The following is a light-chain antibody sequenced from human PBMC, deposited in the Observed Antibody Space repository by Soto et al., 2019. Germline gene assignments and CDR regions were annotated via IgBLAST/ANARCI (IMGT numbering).Light chain of an antibody. Sequence: QSVLTQPPSASGTPGQRVTISCSGSGSNIGSNTVNWYQQLPGTAPKLLIYSNNQRPSGVPDRFSGSKSGTSASLAISGLQAEDEADYYWAAWDDSLNGPVFGEGTKLTVL. CDR1: GSNIGSNT. CDR3: AAWDDSLNGPV. J-gene: IGLJ2*01. CDR2: SNN. V-gene: IGLV1-44*01.